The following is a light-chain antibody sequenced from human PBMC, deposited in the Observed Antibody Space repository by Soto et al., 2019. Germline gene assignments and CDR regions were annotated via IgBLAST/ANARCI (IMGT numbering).Light chain of an antibody. Sequence: DIQVTQSPSSLSASVGDRVTITCRASQNIRTYLNWYQQRPGKPPKLLIHTASTLQSGVQSRFSGSGTGTDFTLTISSLQSEDFAAYYCQQSYSTLNSFGQGTKLEIK. J-gene: IGKJ2*03. CDR2: TAS. CDR1: QNIRTY. V-gene: IGKV1-39*01. CDR3: QQSYSTLNS.